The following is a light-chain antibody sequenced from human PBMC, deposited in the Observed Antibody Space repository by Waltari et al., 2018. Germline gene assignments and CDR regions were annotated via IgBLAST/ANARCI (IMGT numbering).Light chain of an antibody. V-gene: IGKV1-39*01. CDR1: KNIRSY. CDR2: AAS. CDR3: QASYTTPYS. Sequence: DLQMTQSPSSLSASVGDRVTISCRASKNIRSYLSWYQQKPGIAAKLVNYAASTLQSGVPSRFSGSGSGTNFTLTITSLQAEDFATYFCQASYTTPYSFGQGTKVEIK. J-gene: IGKJ2*03.